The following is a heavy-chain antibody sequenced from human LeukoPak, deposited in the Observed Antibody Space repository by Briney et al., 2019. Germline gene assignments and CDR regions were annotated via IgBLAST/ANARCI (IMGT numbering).Heavy chain of an antibody. CDR1: GGSITSSSSY. D-gene: IGHD4-17*01. J-gene: IGHJ4*02. CDR3: ASGTFDDYGDYDRGDYFDH. CDR2: IYYSGLT. V-gene: IGHV4-39*02. Sequence: SETLSLTCTVYGGSITSSSSYWGWVRQPPGKGPEWIGSIYYSGLTYDNPSRKSRVSISVDPAKNHFSLKVTSVTAADTAVYYCASGTFDDYGDYDRGDYFDHWGQGTLVTVSS.